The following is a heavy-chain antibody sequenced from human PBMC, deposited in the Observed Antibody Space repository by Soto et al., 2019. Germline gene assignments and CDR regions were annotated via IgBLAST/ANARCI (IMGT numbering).Heavy chain of an antibody. CDR1: GFPFSSYA. V-gene: IGHV3-23*01. D-gene: IGHD6-19*01. CDR2: ISGSGGST. J-gene: IGHJ4*02. CDR3: AKMGGVAVAGSDFDY. Sequence: GGSLRLSCAASGFPFSSYAMSWVRQAPGKGLEWVSAISGSGGSTYYADSVKGRFTISRDNSKNTLYLQMNSLRAEDTAVYYCAKMGGVAVAGSDFDYWGQGTLVTVSS.